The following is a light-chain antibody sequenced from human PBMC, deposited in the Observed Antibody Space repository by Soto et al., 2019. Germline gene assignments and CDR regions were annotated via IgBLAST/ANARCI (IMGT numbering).Light chain of an antibody. CDR3: QQYNKWPLT. CDR1: QSVSSN. J-gene: IGKJ1*01. V-gene: IGKV3-15*01. Sequence: EIVMTHSPATLSVSPWEIATLSCGASQSVSSNLTWYQQKPGQAPRLLIYGASTRATGIPARFSGSGSGTDFTRTISRLEPEDFTVYYCQQYNKWPLTFGQGTKVDIK. CDR2: GAS.